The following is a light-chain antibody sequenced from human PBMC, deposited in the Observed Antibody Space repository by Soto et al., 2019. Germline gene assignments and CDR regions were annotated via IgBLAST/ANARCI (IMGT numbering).Light chain of an antibody. CDR3: QQDFNYPRT. J-gene: IGKJ1*01. Sequence: AVQLTQSPSSLSASVGDRVTITCRASQGIRTDLGWYQQSPGKAPKVLIVGASTLQSGVPSRFSGRGSGTDFTLTISSLQPEAYATYYCQQDFNYPRTFCQGAKVEIK. CDR1: QGIRTD. V-gene: IGKV1-6*01. CDR2: GAS.